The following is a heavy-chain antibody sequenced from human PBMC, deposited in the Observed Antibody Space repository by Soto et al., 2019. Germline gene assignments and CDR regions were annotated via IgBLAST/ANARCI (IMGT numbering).Heavy chain of an antibody. CDR1: GFTFSNYG. Sequence: QVQLVESGGGVVQPGRPLRLSCVVSGFTFSNYGMHWVRQAPGKGLEWVAVISKDGSEEYYADSVKGRFTVSRDNSRNTLYLQVNSLRTEDTAVYYCAKETHSSGYGTYFDHWGQGTLVPVSS. CDR3: AKETHSSGYGTYFDH. CDR2: ISKDGSEE. V-gene: IGHV3-30*18. J-gene: IGHJ4*02. D-gene: IGHD3-22*01.